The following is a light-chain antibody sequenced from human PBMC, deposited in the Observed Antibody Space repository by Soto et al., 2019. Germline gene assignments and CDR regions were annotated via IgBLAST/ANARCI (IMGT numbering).Light chain of an antibody. V-gene: IGLV2-14*01. CDR2: EVS. CDR1: SSDVGGYNY. CDR3: SSLASSSTLV. J-gene: IGLJ1*01. Sequence: QSALTQPASASGSPGQSITISCTGTSSDVGGYNYVSWYQQHPGKAPKLMIYEVSNRPSGVSNRFSGSKSGNTASLTISGHHAEDDADYYCSSLASSSTLVFGTGTKLTVL.